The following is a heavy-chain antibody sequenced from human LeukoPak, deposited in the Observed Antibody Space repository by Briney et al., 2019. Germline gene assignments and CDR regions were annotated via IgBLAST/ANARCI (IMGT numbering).Heavy chain of an antibody. CDR3: ARGSYMVRGVIILYYFDY. J-gene: IGHJ4*02. D-gene: IGHD3-10*01. CDR2: INHSGST. V-gene: IGHV4-34*01. Sequence: SQTLSLTCAVYGGSFSGYYWSWIRQPPGKGLEWIGEINHSGSTNYNPSLKSRVTISVDTSKNQFSLKLSSLTAADTAVYYCARGSYMVRGVIILYYFDYWGQGTLVTVSS. CDR1: GGSFSGYY.